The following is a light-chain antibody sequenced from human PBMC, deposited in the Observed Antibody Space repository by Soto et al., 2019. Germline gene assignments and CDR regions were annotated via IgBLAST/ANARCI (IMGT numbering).Light chain of an antibody. CDR3: QQSYTTLWT. Sequence: DIQMTQSPSSLSAYVGDEVTITCRASQSISSYLNWYQQKPGKAPKLLIYDASSLHSGVPSRFSGSGSETDFTLTISSLQPEDFATYYCQQSYTTLWTFGQGTKV. CDR2: DAS. CDR1: QSISSY. V-gene: IGKV1-39*01. J-gene: IGKJ1*01.